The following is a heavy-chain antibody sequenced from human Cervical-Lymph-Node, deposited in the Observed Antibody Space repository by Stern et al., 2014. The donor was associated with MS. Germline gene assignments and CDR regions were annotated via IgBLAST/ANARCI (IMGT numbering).Heavy chain of an antibody. CDR2: IWYDGSNK. J-gene: IGHJ5*02. V-gene: IGHV3-33*01. Sequence: VQLVESGGGVVQPGRSLRLSWAASGFTFSSFGMHWVRQAPGKGLEWGAVIWYDGSNKYYADSVKGRFTISRDNSKNTLYLQMNSLRAEDTAVYYCARDDTANWGLYNWFDPWGQGTLVTVSS. CDR3: ARDDTANWGLYNWFDP. D-gene: IGHD7-27*01. CDR1: GFTFSSFG.